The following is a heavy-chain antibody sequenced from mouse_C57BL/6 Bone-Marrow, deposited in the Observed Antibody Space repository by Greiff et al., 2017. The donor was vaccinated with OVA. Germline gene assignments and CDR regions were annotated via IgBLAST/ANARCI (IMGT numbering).Heavy chain of an antibody. D-gene: IGHD1-1*01. J-gene: IGHJ1*03. V-gene: IGHV1-69*01. CDR2: IDPSDSYT. Sequence: VQLQQPGAELVMPGASVKLSCKASGYTFTSYWMHWVKQRPGQGLEWIGEIDPSDSYTNYNQKFKGKSTLTVDKSSSTAYMQLSSLTSEDSAVYYCAREGTTVVASYWYFDVWGTGTTVTVSS. CDR1: GYTFTSYW. CDR3: AREGTTVVASYWYFDV.